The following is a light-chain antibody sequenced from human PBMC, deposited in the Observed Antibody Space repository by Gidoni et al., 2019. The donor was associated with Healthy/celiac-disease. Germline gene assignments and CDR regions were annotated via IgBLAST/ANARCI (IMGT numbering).Light chain of an antibody. V-gene: IGKV1-5*01. CDR1: QSISSW. CDR3: QQYNSYST. Sequence: DIQMTQSPSTLSASVGDRVTITCRASQSISSWLAWYQQKPGKAPKLLIYDASSLESGVPSRFSGSGSGTEFTLTISSLQPDDFATYYGQQYNSYSTCGQGTKLEIK. CDR2: DAS. J-gene: IGKJ2*01.